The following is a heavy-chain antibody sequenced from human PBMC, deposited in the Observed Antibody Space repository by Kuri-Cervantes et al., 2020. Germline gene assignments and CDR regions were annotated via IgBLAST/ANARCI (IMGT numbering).Heavy chain of an antibody. CDR2: INPNSGGT. J-gene: IGHJ4*02. Sequence: ASAKVSCKASGYTFTGYYMHWVRQAPGQGLEWMGWINPNSGGTNYAQKFQGRVTMTRDTSISTAYMELSRLRSDDTAVYYCARGQVGAGGFDYWGQGTLVTVSS. CDR1: GYTFTGYY. D-gene: IGHD1-26*01. V-gene: IGHV1-2*02. CDR3: ARGQVGAGGFDY.